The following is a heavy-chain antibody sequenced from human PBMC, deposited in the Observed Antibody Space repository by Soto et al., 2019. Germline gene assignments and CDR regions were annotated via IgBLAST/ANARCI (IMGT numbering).Heavy chain of an antibody. CDR1: GGSISSGGYS. D-gene: IGHD2-21*01. J-gene: IGHJ4*02. Sequence: SETLSLTCAVSGGSISSGGYSWSWIRQPPGKGLECIGYIYHSGSTYYNPSLKSRVTISVDRSKNQFSLKLSSVTAADTAVYYCARGPPLLWWSQGTQVT. CDR2: IYHSGST. CDR3: ARGPPLLW. V-gene: IGHV4-30-2*01.